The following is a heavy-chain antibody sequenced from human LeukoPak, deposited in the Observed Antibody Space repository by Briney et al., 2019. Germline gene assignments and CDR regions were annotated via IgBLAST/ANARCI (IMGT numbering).Heavy chain of an antibody. CDR1: GYTFTSYD. CDR3: ARGQLAVAGTASAL. CDR2: MNPNSGNT. Sequence: ASVKVSCKASGYTFTSYDINWVRQATGQGLEWMGWMNPNSGNTGYAQKFQGRVTMTRNTSISTAHMELSSLRSEDTAVYYCARGQLAVAGTASALWGQGTLVTVSS. D-gene: IGHD6-19*01. V-gene: IGHV1-8*01. J-gene: IGHJ4*02.